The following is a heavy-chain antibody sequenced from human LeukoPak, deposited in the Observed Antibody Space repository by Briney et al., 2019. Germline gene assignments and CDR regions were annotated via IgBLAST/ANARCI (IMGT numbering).Heavy chain of an antibody. CDR2: IYTSGST. Sequence: KPSETLSLTCTVSGGSISSYYWSWIRQPAGKGLEWIGRIYTSGSTNYNPSLKSRVTMSVDTSKNQFSLKLSSVTAADTAVYYCARVHYGSGSLYYYYYYMDVWGKGTTVTVSS. CDR1: GGSISSYY. D-gene: IGHD3-10*01. J-gene: IGHJ6*03. CDR3: ARVHYGSGSLYYYYYYMDV. V-gene: IGHV4-4*07.